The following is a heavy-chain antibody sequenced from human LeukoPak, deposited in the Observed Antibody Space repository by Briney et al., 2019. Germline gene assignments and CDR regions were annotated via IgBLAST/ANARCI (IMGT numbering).Heavy chain of an antibody. V-gene: IGHV4-59*08. Sequence: PSETLSLTCTVSGGSISSYYWSWIRQPPGKGLEWVGYIYYSGSTNYNPSLKSRVTISVDTSKNQFSLKLSSVTAADTAVYYCARQRYDILTGHKRSNFDHWGQGTLVTVSS. D-gene: IGHD3-9*01. CDR3: ARQRYDILTGHKRSNFDH. J-gene: IGHJ4*02. CDR1: GGSISSYY. CDR2: IYYSGST.